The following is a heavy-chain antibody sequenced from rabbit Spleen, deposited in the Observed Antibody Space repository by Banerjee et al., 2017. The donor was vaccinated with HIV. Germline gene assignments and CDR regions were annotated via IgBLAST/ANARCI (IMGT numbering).Heavy chain of an antibody. V-gene: IGHV1S40*01. J-gene: IGHJ4*01. Sequence: QSLEESGGDLVKPGASLTLTCTASGFSFSDNYVMCWVRQAPGKGLEWIACIDAGSSGTTYYANWAKGRFTMSRTSSTTVTLQLTSLTAADTATYFCARDLVPVIGWNFNLWGPGTLVTVS. CDR2: IDAGSSGTT. CDR1: GFSFSDNYV. D-gene: IGHD3-1*01. CDR3: ARDLVPVIGWNFNL.